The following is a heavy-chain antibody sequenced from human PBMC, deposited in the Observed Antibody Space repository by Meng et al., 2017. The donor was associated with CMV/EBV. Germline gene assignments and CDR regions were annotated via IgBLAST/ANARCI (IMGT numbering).Heavy chain of an antibody. CDR1: GGSISSGGDY. CDR3: ARARFLEWFGHYYYYGMDV. V-gene: IGHV4-31*03. D-gene: IGHD3-3*01. Sequence: LRLSCTVSGGSISSGGDYWSWIRQHPGKGREWIGYIYYSGSTYYNPSLKSRVTISVDTSKNQFSLKLSSVTAADTAVYYCARARFLEWFGHYYYYGMDVWGQGTTVTVSS. J-gene: IGHJ6*02. CDR2: IYYSGST.